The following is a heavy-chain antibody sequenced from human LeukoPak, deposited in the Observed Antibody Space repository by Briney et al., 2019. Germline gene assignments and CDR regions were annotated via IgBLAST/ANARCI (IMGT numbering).Heavy chain of an antibody. CDR3: ARAGTDGPIVVPWEYYYYGMDV. Sequence: ASVKVSCKASGYTFTSYYMHWVRQAPGQGLEWMGIINPSGGSTSYAQKFQGRVTITADESTSTAYMELSSLRSEDTAVYYCARAGTDGPIVVPWEYYYYGMDVWGQGTTVTVSS. CDR2: INPSGGST. D-gene: IGHD2-15*01. J-gene: IGHJ6*02. V-gene: IGHV1-46*01. CDR1: GYTFTSYY.